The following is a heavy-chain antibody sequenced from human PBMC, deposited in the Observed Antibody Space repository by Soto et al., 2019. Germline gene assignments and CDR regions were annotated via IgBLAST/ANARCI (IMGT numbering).Heavy chain of an antibody. V-gene: IGHV5-51*01. J-gene: IGHJ5*02. CDR2: IYPGDSDT. CDR1: GCSVTSYW. CDR3: ARLAYGVSNCFDP. D-gene: IGHD4-17*01. Sequence: GEALKISCKGSGCSVTSYWIGWVRQMPGKGLEWMGIIYPGDSDTRYSPSFQGQVTISADKSISTAYLQWSSLKASDTAMYHCARLAYGVSNCFDPWGQGTLVPVSS.